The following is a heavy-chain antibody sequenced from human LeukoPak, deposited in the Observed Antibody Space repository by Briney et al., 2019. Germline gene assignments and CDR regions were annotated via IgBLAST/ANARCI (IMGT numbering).Heavy chain of an antibody. V-gene: IGHV3-49*03. D-gene: IGHD1-26*01. Sequence: GGSLRLSCTASGFAFGDYAMNWFRQAPGKGLEWVGFIRSKTYGGTGEYAASVKGRFTISRDDSKSIAHLQMNSLKTEDTAVYYCTRSESGTYKGGFDFWGQGTLVTVSS. CDR2: IRSKTYGGTG. CDR3: TRSESGTYKGGFDF. J-gene: IGHJ4*02. CDR1: GFAFGDYA.